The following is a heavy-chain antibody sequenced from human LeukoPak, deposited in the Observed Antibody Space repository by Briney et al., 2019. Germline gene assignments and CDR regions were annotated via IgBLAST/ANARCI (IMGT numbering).Heavy chain of an antibody. D-gene: IGHD5-12*01. CDR3: ARDGHSGYDLGGMDA. V-gene: IGHV1-69*06. CDR2: IIPIFGTA. CDR1: GGTFSSYA. J-gene: IGHJ6*04. Sequence: SVKVSCKASGGTFSSYAISWVRQAPGQGLEWMGGIIPIFGTANYAQKFQGRVTITADKSTSTAYMELSSLRSEDTAVYYCARDGHSGYDLGGMDAWGKGTTVTVSS.